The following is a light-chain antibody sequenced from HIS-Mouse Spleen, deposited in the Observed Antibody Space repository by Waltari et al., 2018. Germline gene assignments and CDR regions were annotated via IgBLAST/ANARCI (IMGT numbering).Light chain of an antibody. Sequence: QSALTQPASVSGSPGQSITISCTGTSSDVGGYNYVSWYQQHPGKAPKLMIYDVSNRPLVVSYRFSGSKSGNTASLTISGLQAEDEADYYCSSYTSSSFNVVFGGGTKLTVL. J-gene: IGLJ2*01. CDR2: DVS. V-gene: IGLV2-14*03. CDR1: SSDVGGYNY. CDR3: SSYTSSSFNVV.